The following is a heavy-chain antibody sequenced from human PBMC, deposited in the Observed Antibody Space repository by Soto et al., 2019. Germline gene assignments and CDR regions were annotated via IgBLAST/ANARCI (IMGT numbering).Heavy chain of an antibody. CDR3: ARGTTIDYYYGMDV. D-gene: IGHD4-17*01. CDR2: IYYSGST. V-gene: IGHV4-59*01. Sequence: SETLSLTCTVSGGSISSSYWTWIRQPPGKGLDWIGYIYYSGSTNYNPSLKSRVTISVDTSKNQFSLKLSSVTAADTAVYYCARGTTIDYYYGMDVWGQGTTVTVSS. CDR1: GGSISSSY. J-gene: IGHJ6*02.